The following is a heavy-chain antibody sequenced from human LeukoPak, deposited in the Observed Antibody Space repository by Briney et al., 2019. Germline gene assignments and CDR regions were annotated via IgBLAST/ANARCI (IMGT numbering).Heavy chain of an antibody. Sequence: ASVKVSCKASGYTFTSYYMHWVRQAPGQGLEWMGIINPSGGSTSYAQKFQGRVTMTRDTSTSTVYMELSSLRSEDTAVYYCARDPLSYNWNDGADYWAREPWSPSPQ. CDR1: GYTFTSYY. CDR3: ARDPLSYNWNDGADY. J-gene: IGHJ4*02. V-gene: IGHV1-46*01. D-gene: IGHD1-1*01. CDR2: INPSGGST.